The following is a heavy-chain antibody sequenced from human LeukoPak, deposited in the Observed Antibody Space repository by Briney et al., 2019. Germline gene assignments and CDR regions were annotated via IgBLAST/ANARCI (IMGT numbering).Heavy chain of an antibody. CDR1: GYTFTDYY. J-gene: IGHJ4*02. Sequence: GSSVKVSCKASGYTFTDYYIHWVRQAPGQGLEWMGRINPNSGGTNYAQKFQGRVTMTRDTSISTAYMEVNRLISDDTAVYYCTRDIAGYTGLGFDYWGQGTLVTVSS. D-gene: IGHD2-2*02. CDR3: TRDIAGYTGLGFDY. CDR2: INPNSGGT. V-gene: IGHV1-2*06.